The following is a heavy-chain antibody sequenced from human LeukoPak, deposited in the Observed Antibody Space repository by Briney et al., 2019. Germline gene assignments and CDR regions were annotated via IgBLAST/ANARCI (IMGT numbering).Heavy chain of an antibody. CDR2: MNPNSGNT. J-gene: IGHJ5*02. Sequence: ASVKVSCKASGYTFTSYDINWVRQATGQGLEWMGWMNPNSGNTGYAQKFQGRVTMTRNTSISTAYMELSSLGSEDTAVYYCARGARRYFSSEYWFDPWGQGTLVTVSS. CDR1: GYTFTSYD. V-gene: IGHV1-8*01. CDR3: ARGARRYFSSEYWFDP. D-gene: IGHD3-9*01.